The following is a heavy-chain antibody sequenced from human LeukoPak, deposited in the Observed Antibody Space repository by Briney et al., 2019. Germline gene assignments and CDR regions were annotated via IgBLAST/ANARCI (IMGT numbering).Heavy chain of an antibody. CDR3: ARDLYGEQLADGGLDP. CDR1: GFTFSYYN. CDR2: ISESSGTA. D-gene: IGHD6-6*01. J-gene: IGHJ5*02. V-gene: IGHV3-48*01. Sequence: TGGSLRLSCAASGFTFSYYNMNWVRQAPGKGLEWVSFISESSGTAYYADSVKGRFTISRDNAKNSLFLQMNSLTVEDTAVYYCARDLYGEQLADGGLDPWGQGTLVTVSS.